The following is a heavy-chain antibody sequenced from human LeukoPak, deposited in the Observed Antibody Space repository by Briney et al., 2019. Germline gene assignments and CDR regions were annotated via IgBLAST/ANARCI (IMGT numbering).Heavy chain of an antibody. V-gene: IGHV4-34*01. CDR3: ARGRYLTTLGGAAAGFLDY. CDR2: INHSGST. Sequence: PSETLSLTCGVYGGSFSGYYWNWVRRSPGKGLEWIGEINHSGSTNYNPSLKSRVTMSVDTSQKQFSLRLTSVRAADTAVYYCARGRYLTTLGGAAAGFLDYWGQGTVVTVSS. J-gene: IGHJ4*02. D-gene: IGHD6-13*01. CDR1: GGSFSGYY.